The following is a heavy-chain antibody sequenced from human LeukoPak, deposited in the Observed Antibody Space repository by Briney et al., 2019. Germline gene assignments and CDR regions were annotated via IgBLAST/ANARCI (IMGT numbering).Heavy chain of an antibody. J-gene: IGHJ4*02. V-gene: IGHV4-39*01. CDR3: ARHQGSSWSYNFDY. Sequence: SETLSLTCAVSGGSIGSSEWWSWVRQPPGKGLEWIGTIYYSGSTYYNPSLKSRVTISVDTSKNQFSLKLSSVTAADTAVYYCARHQGSSWSYNFDYWGQGTLVTVSS. CDR2: IYYSGST. D-gene: IGHD6-13*01. CDR1: GGSIGSSEW.